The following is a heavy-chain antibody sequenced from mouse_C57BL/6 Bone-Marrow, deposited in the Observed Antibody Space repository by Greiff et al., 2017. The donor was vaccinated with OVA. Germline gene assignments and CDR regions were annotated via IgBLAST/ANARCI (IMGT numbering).Heavy chain of an antibody. V-gene: IGHV14-4*01. CDR1: GFNIKTTY. D-gene: IGHD2-5*01. Sequence: VQLQQSGAELVRPGASVKLSCTASGFNIKTTYMHWVKQRPDQGLEWIGGIDPANGDTKYASKFQGKATITADTSSNTAYLQLSSLTSEDTAVYYCATRYSNYYFDYWGQGTTLTVSS. CDR3: ATRYSNYYFDY. J-gene: IGHJ2*01. CDR2: IDPANGDT.